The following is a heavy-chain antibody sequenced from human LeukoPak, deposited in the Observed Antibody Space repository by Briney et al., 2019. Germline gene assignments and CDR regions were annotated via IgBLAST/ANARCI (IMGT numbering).Heavy chain of an antibody. Sequence: GGSLRLSCAASGFTFSSYWMHWVRQAPGKGLVWVSRINSHGSSTSYADSVKGRFIISRDTAKNTLYLQMNSLRAEDTAVYFCATALDTAMAYDAFNIWGQGTMVTVSS. CDR3: ATALDTAMAYDAFNI. J-gene: IGHJ3*02. CDR2: INSHGSST. CDR1: GFTFSSYW. D-gene: IGHD5-18*01. V-gene: IGHV3-74*01.